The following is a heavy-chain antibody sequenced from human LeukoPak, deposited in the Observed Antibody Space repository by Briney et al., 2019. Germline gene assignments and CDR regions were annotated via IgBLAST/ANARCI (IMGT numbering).Heavy chain of an antibody. V-gene: IGHV1-18*01. J-gene: IGHJ5*02. CDR3: VRDLDVDHDLWSGNCFDP. D-gene: IGHD3-3*01. CDR1: GYSFVGYG. CDR2: FNPENGNT. Sequence: ASVKVSCKASGYSFVGYGITWVRQAPGQGLEWMGWFNPENGNTNYAQKVQGRVTMTADTSTSTSYMELRSLRSDDTAVYYCVRDLDVDHDLWSGNCFDPWGQGTLVPVSS.